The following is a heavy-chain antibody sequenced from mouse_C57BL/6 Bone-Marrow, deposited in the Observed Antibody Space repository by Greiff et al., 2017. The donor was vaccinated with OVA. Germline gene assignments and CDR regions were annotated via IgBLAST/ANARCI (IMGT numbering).Heavy chain of an antibody. CDR3: ARRTGNYFDY. V-gene: IGHV5-12*01. D-gene: IGHD4-1*01. J-gene: IGHJ2*01. CDR2: ISNGGGST. Sequence: EVKLMESGGGLVQPGGSLKLSCAASGFTFSDYYMYWVRQTPEKRLEWVAYISNGGGSTYYPDTVKGRFTISRDNAKNTLYLQMSRLKSEDTAMYYCARRTGNYFDYWGQGTTLTVSS. CDR1: GFTFSDYY.